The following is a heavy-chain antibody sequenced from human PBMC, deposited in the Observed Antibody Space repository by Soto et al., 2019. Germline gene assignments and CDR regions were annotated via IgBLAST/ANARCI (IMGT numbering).Heavy chain of an antibody. V-gene: IGHV3-30*18. CDR1: GFTFSSYG. CDR2: ISYDGSNK. J-gene: IGHJ4*02. CDR3: AKAGYSSSWYPFDY. Sequence: QMQLVESGGGVVQPGRSLRLSCAASGFTFSSYGMHWVRQAPGKGLEWVAVISYDGSNKYYADSVKGRFTISRDNSKNTLYLQMNSLRAEDTAVYYCAKAGYSSSWYPFDYWGQGTLVTVSS. D-gene: IGHD6-13*01.